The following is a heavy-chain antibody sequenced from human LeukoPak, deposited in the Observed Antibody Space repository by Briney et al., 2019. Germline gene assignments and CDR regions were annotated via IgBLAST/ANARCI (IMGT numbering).Heavy chain of an antibody. Sequence: SVKASCKASGGTFSSYTISWVRQAPGQGLEWMGRIIPILGIANYAQKFQGRVTITADKSTSTAYMELSSLRSEDTAVYYCAINIPPAHCSSTSCYTGDYWGQGTLVTVSS. CDR3: AINIPPAHCSSTSCYTGDY. CDR2: IIPILGIA. CDR1: GGTFSSYT. J-gene: IGHJ4*02. D-gene: IGHD2-2*02. V-gene: IGHV1-69*02.